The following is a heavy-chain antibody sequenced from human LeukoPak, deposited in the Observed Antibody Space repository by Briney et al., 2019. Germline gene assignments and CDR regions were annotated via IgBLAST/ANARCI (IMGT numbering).Heavy chain of an antibody. J-gene: IGHJ6*03. CDR3: ARLYGSGSCYYYYMDV. V-gene: IGHV1-8*03. D-gene: IGHD3-10*01. CDR1: GYTFTSYD. CDR2: MNPNSGNT. Sequence: GASVKVSCKASGYTFTSYDINWVRQATGQGLEWMGWMNPNSGNTGYAQKFQGRVTITRNTSISTAYMELSSLRSEDTAVYYCARLYGSGSCYYYYMDVWGKGTTVTVSS.